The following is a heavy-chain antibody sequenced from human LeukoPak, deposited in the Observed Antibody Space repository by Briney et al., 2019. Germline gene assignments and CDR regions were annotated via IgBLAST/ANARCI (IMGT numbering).Heavy chain of an antibody. CDR2: FDSQDGKT. D-gene: IGHD6-13*01. CDR3: AAYSTSWYRRDYYYYYMDV. CDR1: GYSLTDLP. Sequence: ASVKVSCKVSGYSLTDLPMHWVRQAPGKGLECMGGFDSQDGKTSYAQKFQGRVTMTEDTSTDTAYMELSSLTSEDTALYYCAAYSTSWYRRDYYYYYMDVWGKGTTVTVSS. J-gene: IGHJ6*03. V-gene: IGHV1-24*01.